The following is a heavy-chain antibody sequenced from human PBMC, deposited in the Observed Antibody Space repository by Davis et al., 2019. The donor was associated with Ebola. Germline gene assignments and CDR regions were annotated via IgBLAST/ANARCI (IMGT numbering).Heavy chain of an antibody. V-gene: IGHV3-30*03. D-gene: IGHD3-16*02. CDR3: ARDDRYQSRYYYYGMDV. CDR2: ISYDGSNK. CDR1: GFTFSSYS. J-gene: IGHJ6*04. Sequence: GGSLRLSCAASGFTFSSYSMNWVRQAPGKGLEWVAVISYDGSNKYYADSVKGRFTISRDNSKNTLYLQMNSLRAEDTAVYYCARDDRYQSRYYYYGMDVWGKGTTVTVSS.